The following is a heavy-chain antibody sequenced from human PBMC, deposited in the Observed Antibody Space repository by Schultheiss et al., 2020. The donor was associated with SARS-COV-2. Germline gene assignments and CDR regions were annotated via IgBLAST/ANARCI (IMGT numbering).Heavy chain of an antibody. CDR1: GFTFSSYG. CDR3: AREFTTYDFWSGTSFDY. D-gene: IGHD3-3*01. CDR2: ISYDGSNK. J-gene: IGHJ4*02. V-gene: IGHV3-30*03. Sequence: GGSLRLSCAASGFTFSSYGMHWVRQAPGKGLEWVAVISYDGSNKYYADSVKGRFTISRDNSKNTLYLQMNSLRAEDTAVYYCAREFTTYDFWSGTSFDYWGQGTLVTVSS.